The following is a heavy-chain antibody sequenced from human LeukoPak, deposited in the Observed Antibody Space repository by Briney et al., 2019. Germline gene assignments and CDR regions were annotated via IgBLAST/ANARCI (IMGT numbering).Heavy chain of an antibody. J-gene: IGHJ4*02. CDR3: ARESIYDILTGLDY. Sequence: PGGSLRLSCAASGFTFSSYEMNWVRQAPGKGLEWVSYISSSGSTIYYADSVKGRFTISRDNAKNSLYLQMNSLRADDTAVYYCARESIYDILTGLDYWGQGTLVTVSS. V-gene: IGHV3-48*03. CDR1: GFTFSSYE. D-gene: IGHD3-9*01. CDR2: ISSSGSTI.